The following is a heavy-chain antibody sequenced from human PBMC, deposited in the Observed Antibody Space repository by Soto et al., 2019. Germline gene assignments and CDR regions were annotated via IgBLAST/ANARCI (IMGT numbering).Heavy chain of an antibody. J-gene: IGHJ4*02. CDR2: ISYSGST. Sequence: SETLSLTCTVSGGSISSGDYYWSWIRQPPGKGLEWIGYISYSGSTKYNPSLESRVTISVDTSNKNFSLKLASVTAADTAVYYCARAPYSSGWPDSWGQGTLVTVSS. CDR3: ARAPYSSGWPDS. V-gene: IGHV4-61*03. D-gene: IGHD6-19*01. CDR1: GGSISSGDYY.